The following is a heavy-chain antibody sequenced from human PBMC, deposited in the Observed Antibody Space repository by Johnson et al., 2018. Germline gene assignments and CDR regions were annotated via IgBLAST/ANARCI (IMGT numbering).Heavy chain of an antibody. Sequence: QLVESGGGVVQPGRSLRLSCSASGFSFSNYVMHWVRQAQGKGLEWVAVTSNDEGIKYYVDSVKGRFTISRDNSKGTLYLQINSLRAEDTAVYYCATGAISGVIYREFFQHWGQGTLVTVSS. CDR3: ATGAISGVIYREFFQH. CDR2: TSNDEGIK. V-gene: IGHV3-30*03. J-gene: IGHJ1*01. CDR1: GFSFSNYV. D-gene: IGHD3-10*01.